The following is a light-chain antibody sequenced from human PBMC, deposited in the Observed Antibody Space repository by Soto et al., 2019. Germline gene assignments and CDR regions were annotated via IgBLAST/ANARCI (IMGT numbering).Light chain of an antibody. J-gene: IGLJ3*02. V-gene: IGLV2-14*01. CDR1: SSDVGGYNF. CDR3: SSYTSDITQV. Sequence: QSALIQPASVSGSPGQSITISCTGTSSDVGGYNFVSWYQQHPGKAPKLMISDVNSRPSGISNRFSGSKSGNTASLTISGLQAEDEAYYYCSSYTSDITQVFGGGTKLTVL. CDR2: DVN.